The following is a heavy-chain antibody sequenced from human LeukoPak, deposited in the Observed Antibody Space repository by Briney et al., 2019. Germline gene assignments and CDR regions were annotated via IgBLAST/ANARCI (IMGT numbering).Heavy chain of an antibody. Sequence: AAVRVSCKASGYTFTIYGISWVRQAPGQGLEWMEWISGFNGATNYAQKFQGRVTMTLDTSTNTTYMDLRTVTPDDTAIYYCARALPGAATAHNWFDPWGQGTLVTVSS. D-gene: IGHD1-1*01. CDR2: ISGFNGAT. CDR1: GYTFTIYG. J-gene: IGHJ5*02. V-gene: IGHV1-18*01. CDR3: ARALPGAATAHNWFDP.